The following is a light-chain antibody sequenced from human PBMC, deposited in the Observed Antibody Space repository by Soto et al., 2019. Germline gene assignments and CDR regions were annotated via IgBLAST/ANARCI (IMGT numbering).Light chain of an antibody. V-gene: IGLV2-23*01. J-gene: IGLJ3*02. Sequence: QSVLTQLASVSGSPGQSITISCTGTSSDVGTYKFVSWYQQHPGKVPTLMIHEGTKRPSGVSNRFSGSKSGNTATLTISGLQPEDEANYYCCSYAGTSFWVFGGGTKVTVL. CDR2: EGT. CDR1: SSDVGTYKF. CDR3: CSYAGTSFWV.